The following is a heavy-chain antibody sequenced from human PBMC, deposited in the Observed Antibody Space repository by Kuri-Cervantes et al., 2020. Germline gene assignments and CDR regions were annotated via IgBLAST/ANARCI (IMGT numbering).Heavy chain of an antibody. J-gene: IGHJ4*02. Sequence: GESLKTSYASSGFTFSSYLRSLGRQAPGKGLEWVANIEQDGSEKYYVDSVKGRFTISRDNAKNSLYLQMNSLRAEDTAMYYCARSYYVTTVTRMDFWGQGALVTVSS. CDR3: ARSYYVTTVTRMDF. CDR1: GFTFSSYL. V-gene: IGHV3-7*05. CDR2: IEQDGSEK. D-gene: IGHD4-17*01.